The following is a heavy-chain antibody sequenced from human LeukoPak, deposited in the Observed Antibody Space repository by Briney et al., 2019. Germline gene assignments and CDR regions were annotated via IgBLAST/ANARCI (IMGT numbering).Heavy chain of an antibody. CDR2: INTNTGNP. D-gene: IGHD2-2*02. CDR1: GYTFTSYG. CDR3: AGLSLGYCSSTSCYTFYYYGMDV. J-gene: IGHJ6*02. Sequence: ASVKVSCKASGYTFTSYGISWVRQAPGQGLEWMGWINTNTGNPTYAQGFTGRFVFSLDTSVSTAYLQISSLKAEDTAVYYCAGLSLGYCSSTSCYTFYYYGMDVWGQGTTVTVSS. V-gene: IGHV7-4-1*02.